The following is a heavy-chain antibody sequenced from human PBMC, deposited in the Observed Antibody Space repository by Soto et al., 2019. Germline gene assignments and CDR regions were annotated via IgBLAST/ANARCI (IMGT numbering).Heavy chain of an antibody. V-gene: IGHV2-5*02. Sequence: QITLKESGPTLVKPTQTLTLTCTFSGFSLSTSGVGVGWMRQPPGKALEGLALIYWDDDKRYSPSLKSRLTITKDTSKNQVVLTMTNMEPVDTATYYCANKPAVFRFLEWFPRYNWFDPWGQGTLVTVSS. J-gene: IGHJ5*02. CDR3: ANKPAVFRFLEWFPRYNWFDP. CDR1: GFSLSTSGVG. CDR2: IYWDDDK. D-gene: IGHD3-3*01.